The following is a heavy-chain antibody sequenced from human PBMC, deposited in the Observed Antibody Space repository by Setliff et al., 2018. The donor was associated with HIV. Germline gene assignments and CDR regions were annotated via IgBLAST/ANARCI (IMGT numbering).Heavy chain of an antibody. J-gene: IGHJ3*02. CDR3: ARRNSGWYDAFDI. V-gene: IGHV4-39*07. D-gene: IGHD6-19*01. CDR2: IYHSGST. CDR1: GGSISSSSYY. Sequence: SETLSLTCTVSGGSISSSSYYWGWIRQPPGKGLEWIGSIYHSGSTYYNPSLKSRVTISVDTSKNQFSLKLSSVTAADTAVYHCARRNSGWYDAFDIWGQGTMVTVSS.